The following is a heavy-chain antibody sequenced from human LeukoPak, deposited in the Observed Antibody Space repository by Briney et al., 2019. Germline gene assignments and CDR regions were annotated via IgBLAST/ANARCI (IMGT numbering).Heavy chain of an antibody. D-gene: IGHD3-10*01. CDR3: AKGLYYGSGNPNFDY. V-gene: IGHV5-10-1*01. Sequence: GASLQISCKGSGSSFTSYWIRWGRQLPGKGLEWMGRIDPSDSYTNYSPSLEGHVTISADKSNSTAYLQWSSLKASDTAMYYCAKGLYYGSGNPNFDYWGQGTLVTVSS. CDR1: GSSFTSYW. CDR2: IDPSDSYT. J-gene: IGHJ4*02.